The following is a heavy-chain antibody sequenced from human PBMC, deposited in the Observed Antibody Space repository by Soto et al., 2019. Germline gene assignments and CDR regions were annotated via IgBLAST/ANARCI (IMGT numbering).Heavy chain of an antibody. V-gene: IGHV4-39*01. CDR3: ARHRRLLYYFDY. CDR2: IYYSGST. CDR1: GGSISSSSYY. J-gene: IGHJ4*02. D-gene: IGHD2-15*01. Sequence: QLQLQESGPGLVKPSETLSLTCTVSGGSISSSSYYWGWIRQPPGKGLEWIGSIYYSGSTYYNPSLKSRVTISEDTSKNQFSLKLSSVTAADTAVYYCARHRRLLYYFDYWGQGTLVTVSS.